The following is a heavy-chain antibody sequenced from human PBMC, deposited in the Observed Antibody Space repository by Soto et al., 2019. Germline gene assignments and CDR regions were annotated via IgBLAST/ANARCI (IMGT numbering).Heavy chain of an antibody. CDR2: ISGSGGST. V-gene: IGHV3-23*01. Sequence: PGGSLRLSCAASGFTFSSYAMHWVRQAPGKGLEWVAVISGSGGSTYYADSVKGRFTISRDNSKNTLYLQMNSLRAADTAGYYCAKVYSGWYFDYWGQGTLVTVSS. CDR1: GFTFSSYA. D-gene: IGHD6-19*01. J-gene: IGHJ4*02. CDR3: AKVYSGWYFDY.